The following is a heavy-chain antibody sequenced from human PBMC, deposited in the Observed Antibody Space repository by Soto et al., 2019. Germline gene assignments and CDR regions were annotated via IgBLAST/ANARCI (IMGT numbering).Heavy chain of an antibody. D-gene: IGHD2-15*01. V-gene: IGHV4-34*01. CDR1: GGSFSGYY. Sequence: SETLSLTCAVYGGSFSGYYWSWIRQPPGKGLEWIGEINHSGSTNYNPSLKSRVTISVDTSKNHFSLKLSSVTAADTAVYYCARARFDGIVVVVAATADDDDFDIWGQGTMVTVSS. J-gene: IGHJ3*02. CDR3: ARARFDGIVVVVAATADDDDFDI. CDR2: INHSGST.